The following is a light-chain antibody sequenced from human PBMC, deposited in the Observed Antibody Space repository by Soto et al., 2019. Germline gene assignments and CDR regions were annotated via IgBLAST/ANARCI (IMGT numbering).Light chain of an antibody. CDR2: DAS. J-gene: IGKJ4*01. CDR3: QQRYTWPPT. CDR1: QSVSSY. V-gene: IGKV3-11*01. Sequence: EVVLTQSPATLSLSPGERATLSCRASQSVSSYLAWYQQKPGQAPRLLIFDASRRATGIPARFSGSASGTDFTLTINSLEPEDFAVYYCQQRYTWPPTFGGGAKVEI.